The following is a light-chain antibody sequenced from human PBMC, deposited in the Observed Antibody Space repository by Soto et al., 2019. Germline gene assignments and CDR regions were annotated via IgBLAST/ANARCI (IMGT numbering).Light chain of an antibody. CDR2: DAS. Sequence: DIQMTHSPSSLSASVGNRFTITFRASQSISTYLNWYQKKPGKAPNLLIYDASRLQSGVPSRFSGSGGGTDFTLSISSVQPEDFATYFCQQSYMDPITFGQGTRLEIK. J-gene: IGKJ5*01. CDR3: QQSYMDPIT. V-gene: IGKV1-39*01. CDR1: QSISTY.